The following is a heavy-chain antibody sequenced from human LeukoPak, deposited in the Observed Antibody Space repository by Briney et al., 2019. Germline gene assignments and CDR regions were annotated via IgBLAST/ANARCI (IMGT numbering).Heavy chain of an antibody. CDR2: IYYSGST. CDR3: ARSSITIFGVVIVSIPNWFDP. Sequence: SATLSLTCTVSGGSISSSSYYWGWIRPPPGKGLEWIGSIYYSGSTYYNPSLKSRVTISVDTSKNQFSLKLSSVTAADTAVYYCARSSITIFGVVIVSIPNWFDPWGQGTLVTVSS. CDR1: GGSISSSSYY. V-gene: IGHV4-39*01. D-gene: IGHD3-3*01. J-gene: IGHJ5*02.